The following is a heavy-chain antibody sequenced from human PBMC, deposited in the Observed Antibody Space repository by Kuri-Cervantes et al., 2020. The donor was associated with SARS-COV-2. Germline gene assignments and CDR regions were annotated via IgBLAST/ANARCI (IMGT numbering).Heavy chain of an antibody. D-gene: IGHD1-26*01. CDR3: ARVRGAPPDAFDI. Sequence: ESLKISCTVSGGSISSYYWSWFRQPPGKGLEWIGYIYYSGSTNYNPSLKSRVTITVDTSKNQFSLKLSSVTAADTAVYYCARVRGAPPDAFDIWGQGTMVTVSS. CDR2: IYYSGST. J-gene: IGHJ3*02. V-gene: IGHV4-59*01. CDR1: GGSISSYY.